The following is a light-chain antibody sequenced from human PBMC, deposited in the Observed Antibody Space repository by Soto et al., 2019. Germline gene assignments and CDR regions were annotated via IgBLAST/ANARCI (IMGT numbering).Light chain of an antibody. V-gene: IGLV2-11*01. CDR1: SSDVGGYNS. J-gene: IGLJ1*01. CDR3: CSYAGSYTLV. CDR2: DVS. Sequence: SALTQPRSVSGSPGQSVTVSCTGTSSDVGGYNSVSWYQQHPGKATKLMIYDVSKRPSGVPDRFSGSKSGNTASLTISGLQAEDEADYYCCSYAGSYTLVFGTGTKVTVL.